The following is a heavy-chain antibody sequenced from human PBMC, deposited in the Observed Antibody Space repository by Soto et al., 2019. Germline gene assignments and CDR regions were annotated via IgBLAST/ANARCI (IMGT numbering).Heavy chain of an antibody. Sequence: PGGSLRLSCAASGFTFSSYDRHWGRQATGKCLEWVSAIGTAGDTYYPGSVKGRCTISRENAKNSLYLQMNSLRAGDAAADYCAREGKPESSSSPGCLDVWGQGXTVTVYS. D-gene: IGHD6-6*01. J-gene: IGHJ6*02. CDR3: AREGKPESSSSPGCLDV. CDR1: GFTFSSYD. CDR2: IGTAGDT. V-gene: IGHV3-13*01.